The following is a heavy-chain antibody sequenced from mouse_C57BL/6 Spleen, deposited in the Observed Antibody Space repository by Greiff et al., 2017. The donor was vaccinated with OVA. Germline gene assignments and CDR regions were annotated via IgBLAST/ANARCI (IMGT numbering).Heavy chain of an antibody. J-gene: IGHJ2*01. CDR1: GYTFTDYY. V-gene: IGHV1-26*01. CDR2: INPNDGGT. Sequence: EVQLQQSGPELVKPGASVKISCKASGYTFTDYYMNWVKQSHGKSLEWIGDINPNDGGTSYNQKFKGKATLTVDKSSSTAYMELRSLTSEDSAVYYCARGGYASSYFDYWGQGTTLTVSS. CDR3: ARGGYASSYFDY. D-gene: IGHD1-1*01.